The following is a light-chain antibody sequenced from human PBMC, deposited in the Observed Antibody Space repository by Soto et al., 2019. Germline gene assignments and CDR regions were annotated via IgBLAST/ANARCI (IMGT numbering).Light chain of an antibody. J-gene: IGLJ1*01. CDR2: DVS. CDR1: SSDVGGYNY. CDR3: NSCTSSNTYV. V-gene: IGLV2-14*01. Sequence: QSALTQPASVSGSPGQSITISCTGTSSDVGGYNYVSWYQQHPGKAPKLMIYDVSNRPSGVPNRFSGSKSGNTASLTISGLQAEDEADYYYNSCTSSNTYVFGTGTKVTVL.